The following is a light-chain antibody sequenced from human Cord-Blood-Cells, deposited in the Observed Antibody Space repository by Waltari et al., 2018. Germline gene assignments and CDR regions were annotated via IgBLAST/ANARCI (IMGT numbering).Light chain of an antibody. CDR2: GKN. J-gene: IGLJ3*02. V-gene: IGLV3-19*01. CDR3: NSRDSSGNHLV. CDR1: SLRSYY. Sequence: SSELTQDPAVSVALGQTVRIPCQGDSLRSYYASWYQQQPGQAPVLVIYGKNNRPSGIPDRFSGSSSGNTASLTITGAQAEDEADYYCNSRDSSGNHLVFGGGTKLTVL.